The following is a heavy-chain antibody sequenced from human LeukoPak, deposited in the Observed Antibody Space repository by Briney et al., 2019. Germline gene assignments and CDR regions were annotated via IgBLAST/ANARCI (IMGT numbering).Heavy chain of an antibody. J-gene: IGHJ5*02. Sequence: SETLSLTCTVSGGSISSYYWSWIRQPPGKGLEWIGSIYHSGSTYYNPSLKSRVTISVDTSKNQFSLKLSSMTAADTAVYYCARDRQYYYGSGDNWFDPWGQGTLVTVSS. V-gene: IGHV4-38-2*02. CDR3: ARDRQYYYGSGDNWFDP. D-gene: IGHD3-10*01. CDR1: GGSISSYY. CDR2: IYHSGST.